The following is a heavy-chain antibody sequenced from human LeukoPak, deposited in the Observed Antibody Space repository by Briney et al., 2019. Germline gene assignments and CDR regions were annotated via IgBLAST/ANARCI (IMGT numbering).Heavy chain of an antibody. CDR2: INHSGST. J-gene: IGHJ4*02. D-gene: IGHD6-13*01. V-gene: IGHV4-34*01. CDR3: ARAPARIAAAGY. CDR1: LGSLSGYY. Sequence: SERLSLTCPLYLGSLSGYYWIWLGQPPGARREGIGDINHSGSTNYNPSLKSRVTISVDTSKNQFSLKLSSVTAADTAVYYCARAPARIAAAGYWGQGTLVTVSS.